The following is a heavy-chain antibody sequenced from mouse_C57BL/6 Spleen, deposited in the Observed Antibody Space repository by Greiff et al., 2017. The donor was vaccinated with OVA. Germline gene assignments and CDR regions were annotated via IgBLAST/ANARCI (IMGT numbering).Heavy chain of an antibody. Sequence: QVQLQQPGAELVMPGASVKLSCKASGYTFTSYWMHWVKQRPGQGLEWIGEIDPSDSYTNYNQKFKGKSTLTVDKSSSTAYMQLSSLTSEDSAVYYCARRLESGYFDYWGQGTTLTVSS. V-gene: IGHV1-69*01. CDR1: GYTFTSYW. CDR2: IDPSDSYT. CDR3: ARRLESGYFDY. D-gene: IGHD1-2*01. J-gene: IGHJ2*01.